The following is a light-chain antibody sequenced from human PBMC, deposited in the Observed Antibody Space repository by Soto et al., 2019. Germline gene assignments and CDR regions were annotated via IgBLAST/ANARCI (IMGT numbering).Light chain of an antibody. CDR2: DAS. Sequence: EIVLTQSPATLSLSPGERATLSCRASQSVSSYLAWYQQKPGQAPRLLIYDASNRATGIPARFSGSGSGTEFTLTISSLQSEDLAVYYCQQYEKWPPITFGGGTKVDIK. CDR1: QSVSSY. J-gene: IGKJ4*01. V-gene: IGKV3-11*01. CDR3: QQYEKWPPIT.